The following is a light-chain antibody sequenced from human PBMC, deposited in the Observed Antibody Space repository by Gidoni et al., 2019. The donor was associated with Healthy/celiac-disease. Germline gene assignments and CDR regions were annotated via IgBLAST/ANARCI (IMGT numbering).Light chain of an antibody. V-gene: IGKV4-1*01. Sequence: DILMTQSPDSLAVSLGERATINCKSSQSVLYSSNNKNYLAWYQQKPGQPPKLLIYWASTRESGVPDRVSGSGSGTDFTLTISSLQAEDVAVYYCQQYYSTPLLTFGGGTKVEIK. CDR3: QQYYSTPLLT. J-gene: IGKJ4*01. CDR2: WAS. CDR1: QSVLYSSNNKNY.